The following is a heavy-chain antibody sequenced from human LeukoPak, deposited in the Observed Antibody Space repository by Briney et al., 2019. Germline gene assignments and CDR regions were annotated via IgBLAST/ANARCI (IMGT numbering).Heavy chain of an antibody. V-gene: IGHV3-23*01. D-gene: IGHD3-22*01. J-gene: IGHJ3*02. Sequence: GGSLRLSCAASGFTFTSYAMNWVRQAPGKGLEWVSGISGSGGSTYYADSVKGRFTISRDNAKNTLYLQMNSLRAEDTAVYYCARESDSSGFGAFDIWGQGTMVTVSS. CDR3: ARESDSSGFGAFDI. CDR2: ISGSGGST. CDR1: GFTFTSYA.